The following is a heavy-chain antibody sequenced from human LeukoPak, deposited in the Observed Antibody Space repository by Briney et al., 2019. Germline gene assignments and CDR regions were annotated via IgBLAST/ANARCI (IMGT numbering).Heavy chain of an antibody. V-gene: IGHV3-66*01. Sequence: GGSLRLSCAASGFTVSSNYMSWVRQAPGKGLEWVSVIYSGGSTYYADSVKGRFTISRDNSKNTLYLQMNSLRAEDTAVYYCARAQQQLAFDYWGQGTLVTVSS. J-gene: IGHJ4*02. D-gene: IGHD6-13*01. CDR3: ARAQQQLAFDY. CDR1: GFTVSSNY. CDR2: IYSGGST.